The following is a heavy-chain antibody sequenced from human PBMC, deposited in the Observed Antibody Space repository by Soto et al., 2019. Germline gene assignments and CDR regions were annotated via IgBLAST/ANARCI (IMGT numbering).Heavy chain of an antibody. J-gene: IGHJ4*02. CDR1: GYSISSGYY. CDR2: IYHSGST. CDR3: ARGSGLVGANDLDY. D-gene: IGHD1-26*01. V-gene: IGHV4-38-2*01. Sequence: PSETLSLTCAVSGYSISSGYYWGWIRQPPGKGLEWIGSIYHSGSTYYNPSLKSRVTISVDTSKNQSSLKLGSVTAADTAVYYCARGSGLVGANDLDYWGQGTLVTSPQ.